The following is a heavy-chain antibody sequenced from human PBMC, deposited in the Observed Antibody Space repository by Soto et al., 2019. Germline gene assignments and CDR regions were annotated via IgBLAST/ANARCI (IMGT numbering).Heavy chain of an antibody. CDR1: GGSISSYY. J-gene: IGHJ3*02. CDR3: ARDVPAAYCSGGSCFPGAFDI. Sequence: TSETLSLTCTVSGGSISSYYWSWIRQPPGKGLEWFGYIYYSGSTNYNPSLKSRVTISVDTSKNQFSLKLSSVNAVDTAVYYCARDVPAAYCSGGSCFPGAFDIWGQGTMVTVSS. CDR2: IYYSGST. V-gene: IGHV4-59*01. D-gene: IGHD2-15*01.